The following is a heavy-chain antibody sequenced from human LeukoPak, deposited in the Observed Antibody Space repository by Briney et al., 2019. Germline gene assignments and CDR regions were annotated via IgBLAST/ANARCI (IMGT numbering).Heavy chain of an antibody. J-gene: IGHJ4*02. CDR1: GFTFSNYA. Sequence: GGSLRPSCAASGFTFSNYAMHWVRQAPGKGLEWVSVISYEGSKKYYADSVKGRFTISRDNSKNTVHLQMNSLSTEDTAVYYCAKDRAEATRRSLDYWGQGTLVTVSS. CDR2: ISYEGSKK. V-gene: IGHV3-30*04. D-gene: IGHD1-26*01. CDR3: AKDRAEATRRSLDY.